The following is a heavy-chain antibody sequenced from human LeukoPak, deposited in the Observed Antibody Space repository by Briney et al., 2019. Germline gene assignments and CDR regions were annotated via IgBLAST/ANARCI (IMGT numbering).Heavy chain of an antibody. Sequence: GESLKISCQASGYSFTTYWIGWVRQMPGKDLEWMGIIYPGDSDTRYSPSFQGQVTISADKSISTAYLQWSSLKASDTAMYYCARQGVYSSTDYWGQGTLVTVSS. D-gene: IGHD6-6*01. CDR1: GYSFTTYW. CDR3: ARQGVYSSTDY. J-gene: IGHJ4*02. CDR2: IYPGDSDT. V-gene: IGHV5-51*01.